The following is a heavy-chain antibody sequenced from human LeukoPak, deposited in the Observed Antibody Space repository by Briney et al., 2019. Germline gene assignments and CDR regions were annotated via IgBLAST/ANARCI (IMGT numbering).Heavy chain of an antibody. Sequence: SETLSLTCTVSGGSISSSSYYWGWIRQPPGKGVEWIGSIYYSGSTYYNPSLKSRVTISVDTSKNQFSLKLSSATAADTAVYYCASRDCSGGSCYSEDYWGQGTLVTVSS. V-gene: IGHV4-39*07. CDR3: ASRDCSGGSCYSEDY. CDR1: GGSISSSSYY. D-gene: IGHD2-15*01. J-gene: IGHJ4*02. CDR2: IYYSGST.